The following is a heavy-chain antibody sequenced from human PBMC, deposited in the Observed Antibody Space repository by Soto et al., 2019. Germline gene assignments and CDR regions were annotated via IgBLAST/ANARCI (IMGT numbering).Heavy chain of an antibody. CDR3: ARAFPPYSELEGNFDY. Sequence: QVQLVQSGAEVKKPGSSVKVSCKASGGTFSSYAISWVRQAPGQGLEWMGGIIPILGTATYAQKFQGRVTITADESTSTAYMELRSLRSEDTAVYYCARAFPPYSELEGNFDYWGQGTLVTVSS. D-gene: IGHD1-26*01. CDR2: IIPILGTA. V-gene: IGHV1-69*12. J-gene: IGHJ4*02. CDR1: GGTFSSYA.